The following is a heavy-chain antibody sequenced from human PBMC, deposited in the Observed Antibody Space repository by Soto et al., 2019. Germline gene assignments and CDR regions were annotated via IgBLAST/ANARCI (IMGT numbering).Heavy chain of an antibody. CDR3: ARVPYYYTSGTDYGMDV. Sequence: VQLVESGGGLVKPGGSLRLSCAASGFTFSDYYMSWIRQAPGKGLEWVSYISSSGSYTNYADSVKGRFTISRDHVKKSLYLQMNSLRGDDTAVYYCARVPYYYTSGTDYGMDVWGQGTTVTVSS. J-gene: IGHJ6*02. CDR1: GFTFSDYY. V-gene: IGHV3-11*06. D-gene: IGHD3-10*01. CDR2: ISSSGSYT.